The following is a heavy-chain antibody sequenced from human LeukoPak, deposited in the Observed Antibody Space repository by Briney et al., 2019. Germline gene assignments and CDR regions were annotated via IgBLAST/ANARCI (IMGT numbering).Heavy chain of an antibody. D-gene: IGHD3-3*01. CDR2: INPSAGST. CDR3: APAFYRALSSAIWSGYYTLDY. J-gene: IGHJ4*02. Sequence: ASVKVSCKASGYTLTSYYMHWVRQAPGQGLEWMGIINPSAGSTSYAQKFQGRVTITRDTSTSTVYMELSSLRSEDTAVYYCAPAFYRALSSAIWSGYYTLDYWGQGTLVTVSS. V-gene: IGHV1-46*01. CDR1: GYTLTSYY.